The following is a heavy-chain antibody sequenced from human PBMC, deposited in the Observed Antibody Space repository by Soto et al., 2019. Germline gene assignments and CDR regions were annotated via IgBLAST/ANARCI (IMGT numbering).Heavy chain of an antibody. Sequence: QITLKESGPTLVKPTQTLTLTCTFSGFSLSTSGVGVGWIRQPPGKALEWLALIYWNDDKRYSPSLKSRLTITKDTSKNQVALTMTNMDPVDTATYYCAHSSQVTIFGVVTTYYFDYWGQGTLVTVSS. CDR2: IYWNDDK. D-gene: IGHD3-3*01. CDR3: AHSSQVTIFGVVTTYYFDY. J-gene: IGHJ4*02. V-gene: IGHV2-5*01. CDR1: GFSLSTSGVG.